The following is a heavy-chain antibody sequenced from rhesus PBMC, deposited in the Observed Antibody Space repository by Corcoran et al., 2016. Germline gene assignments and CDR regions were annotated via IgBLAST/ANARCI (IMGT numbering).Heavy chain of an antibody. J-gene: IGHJ6*01. CDR3: AKTTVTLYYGLDS. V-gene: IGHV3S18*01. D-gene: IGHD4-35*01. CDR1: GFSFSYYS. CDR2: INSACGST. Sequence: EVQLVESGGGLAKPGGSLRLSCAASGFSFSYYSMSWVRQAPGKGLEWISGINSACGSTYYADSVKGRFTISRENAKNTLYLQMDSLRAEDTAVYYCAKTTVTLYYGLDSWGQGVVVTVSS.